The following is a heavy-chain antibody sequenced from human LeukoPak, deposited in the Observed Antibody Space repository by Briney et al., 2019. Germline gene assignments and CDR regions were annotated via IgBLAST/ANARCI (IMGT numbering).Heavy chain of an antibody. J-gene: IGHJ4*02. CDR3: AKDPGYCSGGSCYYFDY. CDR2: ISGSGGST. Sequence: QTGGSLRLSCAASGFTFSSYAMSWVRQAPGKGLEWVSAISGSGGSTYHADSVKGRFTISRDNSKNTLYLQMNSLRAEDTAVYYCAKDPGYCSGGSCYYFDYWGQGTLVTVSS. V-gene: IGHV3-23*01. CDR1: GFTFSSYA. D-gene: IGHD2-15*01.